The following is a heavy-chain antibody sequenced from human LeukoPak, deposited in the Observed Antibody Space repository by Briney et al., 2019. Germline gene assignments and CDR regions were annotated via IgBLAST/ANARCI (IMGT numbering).Heavy chain of an antibody. D-gene: IGHD3-9*01. V-gene: IGHV3-21*01. CDR3: ASILTGASL. CDR2: ISSSSSYI. J-gene: IGHJ4*02. CDR1: GFTFSSYS. Sequence: GGSLRLSCAASGFTFSSYSMDWVRQAPGKGLEWVSSISSSSSYIYHADSVKGRFTISRDNAKNSLYLQMNSLRAEDTAVYYCASILTGASLWGRGTLVTVSS.